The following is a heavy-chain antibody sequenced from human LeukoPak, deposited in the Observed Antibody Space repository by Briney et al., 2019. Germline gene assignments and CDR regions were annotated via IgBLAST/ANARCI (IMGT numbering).Heavy chain of an antibody. J-gene: IGHJ6*03. CDR1: GGTFSSYA. V-gene: IGHV1-69*06. CDR3: AREVSSGYPLGYYYMDV. Sequence: GSSVKVSCKASGGTFSSYAISWVRQAPGQGLEWMGGIIPIFGTANYAQKFQGRVTITADKSTSTAYMELSSLRSEDTAVYYCAREVSSGYPLGYYYMDVWGKGTTVTVSS. CDR2: IIPIFGTA. D-gene: IGHD3-3*01.